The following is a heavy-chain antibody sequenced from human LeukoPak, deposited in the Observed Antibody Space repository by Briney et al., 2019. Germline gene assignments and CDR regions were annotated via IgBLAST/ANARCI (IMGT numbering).Heavy chain of an antibody. CDR3: ARDLGSCSSTSCYGTGY. J-gene: IGHJ4*02. CDR2: ISAYNGNT. Sequence: ASVKVSCKASGYTFTSYGISWVRQAPGQGLEWMGWISAYNGNTNYAQKLQGRVTMTTDTSTSTAYMELRSLRSDDTAVYYCARDLGSCSSTSCYGTGYWGQGTLVTVSS. CDR1: GYTFTSYG. D-gene: IGHD2-2*01. V-gene: IGHV1-18*01.